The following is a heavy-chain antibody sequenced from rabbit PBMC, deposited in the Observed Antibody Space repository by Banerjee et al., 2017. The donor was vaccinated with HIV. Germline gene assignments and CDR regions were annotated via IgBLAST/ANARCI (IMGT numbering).Heavy chain of an antibody. Sequence: QEHLVESGGGLVTLGGSLKLTCKASGIDFSSNAISWVRQAPGKGPEWIAYIYPGFSIKNFANSVKGRFTNSSDNAQNPVYLQLNRLTAADTATYFWVRGGYYSSGWGDYGMDLWGPGTLVTVS. CDR1: GIDFSSNA. J-gene: IGHJ6*01. V-gene: IGHV1S47*01. CDR2: IYPGFSIK. D-gene: IGHD4-1*01. CDR3: VRGGYYSSGWGDYGMDL.